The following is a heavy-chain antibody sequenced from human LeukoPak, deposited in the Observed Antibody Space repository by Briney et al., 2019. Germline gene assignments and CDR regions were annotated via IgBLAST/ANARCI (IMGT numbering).Heavy chain of an antibody. J-gene: IGHJ4*02. V-gene: IGHV3-49*04. CDR2: IRSKVYGGTT. Sequence: GGSLRLSCTASGFTFGGYAMSWVRQAPGKGLEWVGFIRSKVYGGTTEYAASVKGRFTISRDDSKSIAYLQMNSLKTEDTAVYYCTRVWLQYFDYWGQGTLVTVSS. CDR3: TRVWLQYFDY. CDR1: GFTFGGYA. D-gene: IGHD5-24*01.